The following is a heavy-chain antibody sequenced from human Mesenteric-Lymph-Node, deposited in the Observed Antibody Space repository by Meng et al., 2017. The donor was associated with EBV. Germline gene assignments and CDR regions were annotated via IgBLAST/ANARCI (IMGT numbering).Heavy chain of an antibody. Sequence: QITLNVSVPTLVKPTQTLSLSFAFSGFSLSTSGVGVGWIRQPPGKALEWLALIYWDDDKRYSPSLKTRLTITKDTSENQVVLTMTNMDPVDAATYYCAHRTSNCFDPWGQGTLVTVSS. CDR1: GFSLSTSGVG. CDR2: IYWDDDK. J-gene: IGHJ5*02. V-gene: IGHV2-5*02. CDR3: AHRTSNCFDP.